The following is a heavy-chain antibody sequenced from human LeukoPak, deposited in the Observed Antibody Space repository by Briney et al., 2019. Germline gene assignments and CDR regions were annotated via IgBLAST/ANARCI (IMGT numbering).Heavy chain of an antibody. V-gene: IGHV4-39*07. CDR2: IIDTGST. D-gene: IGHD3-3*01. Sequence: SETLSLTCSVSGVSFSSTSYYWTWIRQPPGKGLEWIGEIIDTGSTKYNSSLKSRVTISVDTSKNEFSLNLTSVTAADTAIYYCARGLASGYPPIPFDYWGQGTLVTVSS. J-gene: IGHJ4*02. CDR3: ARGLASGYPPIPFDY. CDR1: GVSFSSTSYY.